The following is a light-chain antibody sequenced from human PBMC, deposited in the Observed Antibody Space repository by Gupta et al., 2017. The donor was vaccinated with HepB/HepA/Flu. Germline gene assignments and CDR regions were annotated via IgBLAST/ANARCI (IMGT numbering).Light chain of an antibody. Sequence: LTQPPSVSGAPGQRVTISCTGSSPNIGAGYDVHWYQQLPGTAPKLLIYGNSNRPSGVPDRFSGSKSGTSASLAITGLQAEDEADYYCQSYDSSLSGWVFGGGTKLTVL. CDR1: SPNIGAGYD. V-gene: IGLV1-40*01. CDR3: QSYDSSLSGWV. CDR2: GNS. J-gene: IGLJ3*02.